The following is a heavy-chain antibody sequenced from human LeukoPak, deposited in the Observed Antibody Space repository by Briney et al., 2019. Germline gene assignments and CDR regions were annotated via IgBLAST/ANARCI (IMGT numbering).Heavy chain of an antibody. CDR3: AKDISYSSSCFDY. V-gene: IGHV3-9*01. CDR1: GFTFDDYA. CDR2: ISWNSGSI. J-gene: IGHJ4*02. D-gene: IGHD6-13*01. Sequence: PGGSLRLSCAASGFTFDDYAMHWVRQAPGKGLEWVSGISWNSGSIGYADSVKGRFTISRDNAKNSLYLQMNSLRAEDTASYYCAKDISYSSSCFDYWGQGTLVTVSS.